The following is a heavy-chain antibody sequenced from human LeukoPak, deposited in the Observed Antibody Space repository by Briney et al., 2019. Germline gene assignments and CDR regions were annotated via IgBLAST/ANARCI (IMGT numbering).Heavy chain of an antibody. CDR2: TSHTGST. CDR1: GGSLSGQY. J-gene: IGHJ4*02. V-gene: IGHV4-34*01. Sequence: SETLSLTCAVYGGSLSGQYWSWIRQPPGKGLEWIGETSHTGSTKYNPSLKSRATISVDTPSNQFSLKLNSVTAADTAVYFCARNFDSWGQGTLVTVSS. CDR3: ARNFDS.